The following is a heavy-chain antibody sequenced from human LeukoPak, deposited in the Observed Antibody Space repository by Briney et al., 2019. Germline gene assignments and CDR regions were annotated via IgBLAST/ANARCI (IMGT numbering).Heavy chain of an antibody. CDR3: ASAAVTNYWYFDL. CDR2: INHSGST. Sequence: SETLSLTCAVYGGSFSGYYWSWIRQPPGKGLEWIGEINHSGSTNYNPSLKSRVTISVDTSKNQFSLKLSSVTAADTAVYYCASAAVTNYWYFDLWGRGTLVTVSS. J-gene: IGHJ2*01. V-gene: IGHV4-34*01. CDR1: GGSFSGYY. D-gene: IGHD6-19*01.